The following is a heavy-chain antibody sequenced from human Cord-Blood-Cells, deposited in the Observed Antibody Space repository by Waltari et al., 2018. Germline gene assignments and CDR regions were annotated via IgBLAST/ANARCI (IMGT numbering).Heavy chain of an antibody. CDR2: IIPIFGTA. V-gene: IGHV1-69*01. J-gene: IGHJ3*02. D-gene: IGHD3-22*01. CDR3: ARARYYDSSGYYYDAFDI. CDR1: GGTFSSYA. Sequence: QVQLVQSGAEVKKPGSSVKVSCKASGGTFSSYAISWVRQAPAQGLEWMGWIIPIFGTANYEQKCQGGVTMTADESTSTAYMELSSLRSEDTAVYYCARARYYDSSGYYYDAFDIWGQGTMVTVSS.